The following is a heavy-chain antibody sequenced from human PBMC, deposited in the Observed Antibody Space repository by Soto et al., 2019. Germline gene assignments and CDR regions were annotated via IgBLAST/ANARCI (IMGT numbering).Heavy chain of an antibody. CDR2: ISGGSGDST. CDR1: GFTFSNYA. V-gene: IGHV3-23*01. D-gene: IGHD2-2*01. J-gene: IGHJ4*02. Sequence: LRLSCAASGFTFSNYAMNWVRQAPGKGLEWVSGISGGSGDSTFYADSVKGRFTISRDNSKNTLHLQMNSLRTEDTAVYYCAKNQPSWAARAAFDYWGQGTLVTVSS. CDR3: AKNQPSWAARAAFDY.